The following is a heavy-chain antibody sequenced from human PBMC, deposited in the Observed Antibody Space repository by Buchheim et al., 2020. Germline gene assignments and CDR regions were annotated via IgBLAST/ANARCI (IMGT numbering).Heavy chain of an antibody. J-gene: IGHJ4*02. CDR2: ISYDGSNK. Sequence: QAQLVASGGGVVQPGGSLRLSCAASGFTFSSYAMHWVRQAPGKGLEWVAVISYDGSNKYYADSVKGRFTISRDNSKNTLYLQMNSLRAEDTAVYYCARDFRGYDCSFDYWGQGTL. V-gene: IGHV3-30-3*01. CDR3: ARDFRGYDCSFDY. D-gene: IGHD2-21*01. CDR1: GFTFSSYA.